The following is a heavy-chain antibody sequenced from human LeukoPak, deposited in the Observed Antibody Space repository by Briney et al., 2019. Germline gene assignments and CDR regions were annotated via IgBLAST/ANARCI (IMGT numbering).Heavy chain of an antibody. D-gene: IGHD6-6*01. J-gene: IGHJ4*02. Sequence: PSETLSLTCTVSGGSISGYFWSWIRQPAGKGLELIGRIYTSGSTIYNPSLKSRVTMSVDTSKKQFSLNLSSVTAADTAVYYCAREREQLVRAYFDYWGQGTLVTVSS. CDR1: GGSISGYF. V-gene: IGHV4-4*07. CDR3: AREREQLVRAYFDY. CDR2: IYTSGST.